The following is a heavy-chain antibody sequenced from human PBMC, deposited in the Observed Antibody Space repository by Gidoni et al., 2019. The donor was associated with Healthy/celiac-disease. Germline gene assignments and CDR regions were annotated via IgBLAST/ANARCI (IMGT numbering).Heavy chain of an antibody. CDR2: IYYSGSP. CDR1: GASISSSSSY. D-gene: IGHD4-17*01. V-gene: IGHV4-39*01. Sequence: QLQLPESGPGLVTPSETLSLTCTVSGASISSSSSYWGWIRQLPGQGVEWIGSIYYSGSPYYNPSLKSRVTISVDTSKNQFSLKLSSVTAADTAVYYCARQWGTTVTIWADAFDIWGQGTMVTVSS. CDR3: ARQWGTTVTIWADAFDI. J-gene: IGHJ3*02.